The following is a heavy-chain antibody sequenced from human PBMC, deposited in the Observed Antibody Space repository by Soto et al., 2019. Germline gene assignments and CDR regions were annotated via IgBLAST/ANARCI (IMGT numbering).Heavy chain of an antibody. CDR2: TYYRSKWYN. Sequence: KQSQTLSLTCAISGDSVSSNSAAWNWIRQSPSRGLEWLGRTYYRSKWYNDYAVSVKSRITINPDTSKNQFSLQLNSVTPEDTAVYYCARDLVVVHYYYYYGMDVWGQGTTVTVSS. V-gene: IGHV6-1*01. CDR3: ARDLVVVHYYYYYGMDV. D-gene: IGHD3-22*01. J-gene: IGHJ6*02. CDR1: GDSVSSNSAA.